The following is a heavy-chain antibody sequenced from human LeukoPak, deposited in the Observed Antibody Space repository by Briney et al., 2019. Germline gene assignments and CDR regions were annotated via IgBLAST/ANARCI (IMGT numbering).Heavy chain of an antibody. V-gene: IGHV4-61*01. CDR1: GGSVSSDSYN. Sequence: PSETLSLTCTVSGGSVSSDSYNWSWIRQPPGKGLEWIGYIYYSGSTNYNPSLKSRVTMSVDTSKNQLSLKLSSVTPADTAVYYCARVAVYGVVILNPIMDVWGQGTTVTVSS. D-gene: IGHD3-3*01. J-gene: IGHJ6*02. CDR3: ARVAVYGVVILNPIMDV. CDR2: IYYSGST.